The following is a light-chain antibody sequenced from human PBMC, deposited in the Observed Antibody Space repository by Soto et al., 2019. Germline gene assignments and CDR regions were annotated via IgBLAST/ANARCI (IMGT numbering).Light chain of an antibody. CDR3: QQYNNWPDT. V-gene: IGKV3-15*01. J-gene: IGKJ1*01. CDR1: QSVARN. CDR2: AAS. Sequence: EIVLTQSPATLSVSPGERATLSCRASQSVARNLAWYQQKPGQAHRLLIYAASTSATGTPARFSGSGYGTEFTLTISSLQSEDFAISYCQQYNNWPDTFGQGTKVDIK.